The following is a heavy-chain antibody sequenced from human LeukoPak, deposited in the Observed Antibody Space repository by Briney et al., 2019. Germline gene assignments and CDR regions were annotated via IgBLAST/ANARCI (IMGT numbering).Heavy chain of an antibody. CDR2: IYYSGST. CDR1: GGSISSSSYY. J-gene: IGHJ6*03. Sequence: MPSETLSLTCTVSGGSISSSSYYWGWIRQPPGKGLEWIGSIYYSGSTYYNPSLKSRVTISVDTSKNQFSLKLSSATAADTAVYYCARQIYDSSGYSLGYYYYMDVWGKGTTVTVS. CDR3: ARQIYDSSGYSLGYYYYMDV. V-gene: IGHV4-39*01. D-gene: IGHD3-22*01.